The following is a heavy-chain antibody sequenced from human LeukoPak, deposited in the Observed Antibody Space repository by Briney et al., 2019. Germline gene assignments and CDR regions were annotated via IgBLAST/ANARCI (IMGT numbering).Heavy chain of an antibody. D-gene: IGHD1/OR15-1a*01. CDR3: ARDGTKPVY. V-gene: IGHV3-48*03. CDR2: INSGGSAI. Sequence: PGGSLRLSCAASGFTFNSYEMNWVSQAPGKGLEWVSYINSGGSAIYYADSVKGRFTISRDNAKNSLYLQMNSLGVEDTAVYYCARDGTKPVYWGQGTLVSVSS. CDR1: GFTFNSYE. J-gene: IGHJ4*02.